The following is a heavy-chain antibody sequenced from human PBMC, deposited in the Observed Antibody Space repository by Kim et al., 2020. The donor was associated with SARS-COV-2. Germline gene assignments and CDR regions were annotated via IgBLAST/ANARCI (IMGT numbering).Heavy chain of an antibody. Sequence: GTTDYADAVKGRFTISRDASNNTLSLQMNCLRADDTAVYYCVRVDSNWYGFDIWGLGTMVTVSS. J-gene: IGHJ3*02. V-gene: IGHV3-66*01. D-gene: IGHD4-4*01. CDR3: VRVDSNWYGFDI. CDR2: GTT.